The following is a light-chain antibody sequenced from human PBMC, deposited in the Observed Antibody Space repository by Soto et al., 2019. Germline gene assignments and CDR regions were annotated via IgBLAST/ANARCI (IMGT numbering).Light chain of an antibody. V-gene: IGKV3-20*01. Sequence: EIVLTQSPGTLSLSPGERATLSCRASQSVSSSYLASYQQKPGQAPRHLIYGASSRATGIPDRFSGSGSGTDFTLTISRLEPEDFVVYYCQQYGSSPPFTFGPGTKGDIK. J-gene: IGKJ3*01. CDR2: GAS. CDR1: QSVSSSY. CDR3: QQYGSSPPFT.